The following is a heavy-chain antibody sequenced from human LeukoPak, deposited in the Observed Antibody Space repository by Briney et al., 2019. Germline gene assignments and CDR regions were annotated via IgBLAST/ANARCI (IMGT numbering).Heavy chain of an antibody. Sequence: GGSLRLSCAASGFTFDDYTMHWVRQAPGKGLEWVSLISWDGGSIYYADSVKGRFTISRDNSKNSLYLQMNGLRTEDTALYYCAKDGPYGMDVWGQGTTVTVSS. CDR3: AKDGPYGMDV. V-gene: IGHV3-43*01. J-gene: IGHJ6*02. CDR2: ISWDGGSI. CDR1: GFTFDDYT.